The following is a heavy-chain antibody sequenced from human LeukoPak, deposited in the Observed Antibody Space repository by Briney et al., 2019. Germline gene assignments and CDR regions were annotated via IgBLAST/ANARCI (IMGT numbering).Heavy chain of an antibody. D-gene: IGHD3-22*01. CDR1: GFTSSDYW. CDR2: IDSDGSGT. J-gene: IGHJ6*03. Sequence: PGGSLRLSCGASGFTSSDYWMHWVRQAPGKGLVWVARIDSDGSGTHYADSVKGRFTISRDNAKSTLYLQMNSLRGEDSAVYYCARGMVSRAGYHWYYFKDGWDQGATVTVSS. V-gene: IGHV3-74*01. CDR3: ARGMVSRAGYHWYYFKDG.